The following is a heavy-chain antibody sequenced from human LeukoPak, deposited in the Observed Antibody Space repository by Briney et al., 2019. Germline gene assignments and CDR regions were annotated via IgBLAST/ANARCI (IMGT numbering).Heavy chain of an antibody. CDR1: GFIFSNAW. V-gene: IGHV3-15*01. CDR3: ATDIVVVPAAHDY. J-gene: IGHJ4*02. D-gene: IGHD2-2*01. Sequence: GWSLRLSCAASGFIFSNAWMSWVRQAPGKGLEWVGRIKSKTDGGTTDYAAPVKGRFTISRDDPKNTLYLQMNSLKTEDTAVYYCATDIVVVPAAHDYWGQGTLVTVPS. CDR2: IKSKTDGGTT.